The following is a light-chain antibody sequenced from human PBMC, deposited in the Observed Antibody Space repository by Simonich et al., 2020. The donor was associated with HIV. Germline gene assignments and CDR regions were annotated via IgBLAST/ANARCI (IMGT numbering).Light chain of an antibody. V-gene: IGKV1-NL1*01. CDR3: QQFFSTPWT. J-gene: IGKJ1*01. CDR1: QGISNS. Sequence: DIQMTQSPSSLSASVGDRVTITCRASQGISNSLAWYQQKPGKAPKLLLSASSRLESGVASRFSGSGSGTDYTLTISSLQPEDFATYYCQQFFSTPWTFGQGTKVEIK. CDR2: ASS.